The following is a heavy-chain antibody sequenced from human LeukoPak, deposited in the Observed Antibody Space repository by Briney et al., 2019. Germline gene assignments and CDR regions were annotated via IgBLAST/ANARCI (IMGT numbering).Heavy chain of an antibody. J-gene: IGHJ6*02. CDR2: ISSRASTL. CDR1: GFTFSSYE. Sequence: GGSLRLSCAASGFTFSSYEMNWVRQAPGKGLEWVSYISSRASTLYYADSVKGRFTISRDNAKNSLYLQMNSLRAEDTAVYYCARDAYTAMVVQYYYGMDVWGQGTTVTVSS. CDR3: ARDAYTAMVVQYYYGMDV. D-gene: IGHD5-18*01. V-gene: IGHV3-48*03.